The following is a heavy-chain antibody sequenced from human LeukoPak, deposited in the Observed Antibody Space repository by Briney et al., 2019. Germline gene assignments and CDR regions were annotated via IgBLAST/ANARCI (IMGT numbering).Heavy chain of an antibody. Sequence: GGSPRLSCAASGLTVSSNYMSWVRQAPGKGLEWVSVIYTGGSTYYSDSVKGRFTISRDNSKNTLYLQMNSLRAEDTALYYCPRGEGTVTTYGGYFDYWGQGTLVTVSS. D-gene: IGHD4-11*01. J-gene: IGHJ4*02. V-gene: IGHV3-53*01. CDR3: PRGEGTVTTYGGYFDY. CDR2: IYTGGST. CDR1: GLTVSSNY.